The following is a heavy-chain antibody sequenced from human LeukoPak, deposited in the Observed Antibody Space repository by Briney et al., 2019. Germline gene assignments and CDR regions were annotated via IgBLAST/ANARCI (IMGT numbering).Heavy chain of an antibody. CDR2: MNPNSGNT. Sequence: GSVKVSCKASGYAFISYDINWVRQATGQGLEWMGWMNPNSGNTGYAQKFQGRVTMTRNTSISTAYMELSSLRSDDTAVYYCASMVTGTTGSVYWGQGTLVTVSS. V-gene: IGHV1-8*01. CDR1: GYAFISYD. CDR3: ASMVTGTTGSVY. D-gene: IGHD1-7*01. J-gene: IGHJ4*02.